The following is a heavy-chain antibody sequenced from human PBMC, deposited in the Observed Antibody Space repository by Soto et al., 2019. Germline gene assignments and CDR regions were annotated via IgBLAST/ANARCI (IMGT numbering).Heavy chain of an antibody. D-gene: IGHD3-10*01. Sequence: ASVKVSCKASEYTFTSYSMHWVRQAPGQRLEWLGGINPGNDDARYSQKFQGRVTITRDTSATTAYMELSSLTSEDTAVYYCARRGITLIRGINVRYFDYWGQGTLVTVSS. CDR2: INPGNDDA. CDR3: ARRGITLIRGINVRYFDY. J-gene: IGHJ4*03. CDR1: EYTFTSYS. V-gene: IGHV1-3*01.